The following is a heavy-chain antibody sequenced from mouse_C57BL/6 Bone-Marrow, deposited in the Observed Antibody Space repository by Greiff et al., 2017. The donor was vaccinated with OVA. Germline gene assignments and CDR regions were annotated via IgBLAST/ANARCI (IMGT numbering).Heavy chain of an antibody. V-gene: IGHV5-4*01. CDR3: ARERPRGYFDY. CDR1: GFTFSSYA. J-gene: IGHJ2*01. CDR2: ISDGGSYT. Sequence: EVKLVESGGGLVKPGGSLKLSCAASGFTFSSYAMSWVRQTPEKRLEWVATISDGGSYTYYPDNVKGRFTISRDNAKNNLYLQMSHLKSEDTAMYYCARERPRGYFDYWGQGTTLTVSS.